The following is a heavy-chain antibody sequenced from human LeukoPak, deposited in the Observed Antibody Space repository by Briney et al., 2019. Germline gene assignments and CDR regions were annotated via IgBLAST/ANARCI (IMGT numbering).Heavy chain of an antibody. D-gene: IGHD2-8*01. J-gene: IGHJ4*02. CDR1: GFTFSSYA. CDR3: AKDTYIGKYCTNGVCSPFDY. V-gene: IGHV3-23*01. CDR2: ISDSGDYT. Sequence: PGGSLRLSCAGSGFTFSSYAMSWFRQAPGQGLEWVSVISDSGDYTSYADSVRGRFTISRDNSRNTLYLQMISLRPEDTAVYYCAKDTYIGKYCTNGVCSPFDYWGQGTLVTVSS.